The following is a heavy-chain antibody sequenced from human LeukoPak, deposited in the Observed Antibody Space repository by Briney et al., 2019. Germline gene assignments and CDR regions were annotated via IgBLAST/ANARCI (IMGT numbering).Heavy chain of an antibody. J-gene: IGHJ5*02. CDR1: GFTFSSYL. CDR2: ITGDGSNT. Sequence: GGSLRLSCAASGFTFSSYLMHWVRQAPGKGLVWVSRITGDGSNTLYADSVQGRFTIPRDNAKNTLYLQMNSLRAEDTAVYYCATDRGGWTTWGQGTLVTVSS. V-gene: IGHV3-74*01. CDR3: ATDRGGWTT. D-gene: IGHD3-10*01.